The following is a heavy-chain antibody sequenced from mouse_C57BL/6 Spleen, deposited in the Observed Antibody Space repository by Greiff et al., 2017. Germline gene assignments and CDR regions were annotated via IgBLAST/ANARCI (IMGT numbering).Heavy chain of an antibody. CDR3: AREGLGDYFDY. V-gene: IGHV1-26*01. D-gene: IGHD4-1*01. J-gene: IGHJ2*01. CDR2: INPNNGGT. CDR1: GYTFTDYY. Sequence: EVQLQQSGPELVKPGASVKISCKASGYTFTDYYMNWVKQSHGKSLEWIGDINPNNGGTSYNQKFKGKATLTVDKSSSTAYMELRSLTSEDSAVYYCAREGLGDYFDYWGQGTTLTVSS.